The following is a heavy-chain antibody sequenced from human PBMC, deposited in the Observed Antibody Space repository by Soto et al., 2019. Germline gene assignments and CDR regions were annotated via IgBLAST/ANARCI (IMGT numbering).Heavy chain of an antibody. Sequence: PSETLSLTCAVSGYPISSGYYWGWIRQPPGKGLEWIGSIYHSGSTYYNPSLKSRVTISVDTSKNQFSLKLSSVTAADTAVYYCARDCPFYSSGPHGMDVWGQGTTVTVSS. V-gene: IGHV4-38-2*02. CDR2: IYHSGST. D-gene: IGHD6-19*01. J-gene: IGHJ6*02. CDR1: GYPISSGYY. CDR3: ARDCPFYSSGPHGMDV.